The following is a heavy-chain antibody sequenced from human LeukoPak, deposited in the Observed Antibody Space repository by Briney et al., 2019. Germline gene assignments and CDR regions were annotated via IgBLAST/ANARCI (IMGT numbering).Heavy chain of an antibody. V-gene: IGHV3-66*01. CDR3: ARDYRLLWFGELFY. Sequence: GGSLRLSCAASGFTISSNYLSWVRQAPGKGLVWVSALHSGGHTFYADSVRGRFSISRDNAKNSLYLQMNSLRAEDTAVYYCARDYRLLWFGELFYWGQGTLVTVSS. D-gene: IGHD3-10*01. CDR1: GFTISSNY. J-gene: IGHJ4*02. CDR2: LHSGGHT.